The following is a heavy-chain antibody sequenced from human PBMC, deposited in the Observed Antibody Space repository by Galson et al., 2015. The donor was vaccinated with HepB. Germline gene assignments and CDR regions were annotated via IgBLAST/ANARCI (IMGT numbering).Heavy chain of an antibody. D-gene: IGHD1-26*01. J-gene: IGHJ3*02. CDR1: GFTFSSYS. CDR2: ISGSGGIT. V-gene: IGHV3-23*01. CDR3: AKKILVGGTGAFDI. Sequence: SLRLSCAASGFTFSSYSMSWVRQAPGKGLDWVSVISGSGGITYYADSVKGRFTISRDNSKNTLYLQMNSLRAEDTAIYYCAKKILVGGTGAFDIWGQGTMVTVSS.